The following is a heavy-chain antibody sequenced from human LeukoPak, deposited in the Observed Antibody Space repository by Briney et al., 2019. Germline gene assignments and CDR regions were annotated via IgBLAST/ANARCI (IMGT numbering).Heavy chain of an antibody. CDR3: ARDPFSTIAVARNDAYDI. CDR2: IIPILDIA. CDR1: GGTFSTYA. J-gene: IGHJ3*02. D-gene: IGHD6-19*01. V-gene: IGHV1-69*04. Sequence: ASVKVSCKASGGTFSTYAINWVRQAPGHGLEWMGRIIPILDIANYAQKFQGRVTIIADKSTSTAYMELSSLRSEDTAVYYCARDPFSTIAVARNDAYDIWGQGTMVTVSS.